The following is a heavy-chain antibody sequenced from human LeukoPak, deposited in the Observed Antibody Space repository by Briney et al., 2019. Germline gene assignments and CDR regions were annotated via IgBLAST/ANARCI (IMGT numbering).Heavy chain of an antibody. CDR3: AKGARGYSYGYVLDY. CDR1: GFTFDDYA. CDR2: ISWNSGSI. D-gene: IGHD5-18*01. J-gene: IGHJ4*02. Sequence: GRSLRLSCAASGFTFDDYAMHWVRQAPGKGLEWVSGISWNSGSIGYADPVKGRFTISRDNAKNSLYLQMNSLRAEDTALYYCAKGARGYSYGYVLDYWGQGTLVTVSP. V-gene: IGHV3-9*01.